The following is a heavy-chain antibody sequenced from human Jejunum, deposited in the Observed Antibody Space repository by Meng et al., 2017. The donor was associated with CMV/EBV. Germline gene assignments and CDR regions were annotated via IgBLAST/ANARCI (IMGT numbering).Heavy chain of an antibody. Sequence: GESLTISCAASGFTLSSYGIHWVRQAPGKGLEWVTYADSVKGRFTISRDISKNTLFLQMNSLRAEDTAVYYCAKEGVGGHFDYWGQGTLVTVSS. V-gene: IGHV3-30*02. CDR1: GFTLSSYG. D-gene: IGHD2-8*01. CDR3: AKEGVGGHFDY. J-gene: IGHJ4*02.